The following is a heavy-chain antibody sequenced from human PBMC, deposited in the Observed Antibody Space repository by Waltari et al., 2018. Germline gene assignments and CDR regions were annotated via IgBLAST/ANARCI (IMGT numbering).Heavy chain of an antibody. J-gene: IGHJ2*01. D-gene: IGHD5-12*01. CDR2: IYYSGNT. V-gene: IGHV4-39*07. CDR1: GDSISSSHYY. CDR3: ARDQEWLRLPGGYFDL. Sequence: QLQESGPGLMKTSETLSLTCTVSGDSISSSHYYWGWIRQPPGKGLEWIGSIYYSGNTYYNPSLKSRATVAVDTSKNQFSLNLISVTAADTAVYFCARDQEWLRLPGGYFDLWGRGTLVTVSS.